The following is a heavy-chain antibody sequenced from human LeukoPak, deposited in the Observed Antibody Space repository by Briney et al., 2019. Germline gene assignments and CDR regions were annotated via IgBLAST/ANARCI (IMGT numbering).Heavy chain of an antibody. CDR2: IKQDGSEK. Sequence: GGSLRLSRTASGFTFSLYWMSWVRQAPGKGLEWVANIKQDGSEKYYVDSVKGRFTISRDNAKNSLYLQMNSLRAEDTAVYYCARDWADYPTLDYWGQGTLVTVSS. J-gene: IGHJ4*02. V-gene: IGHV3-7*01. CDR3: ARDWADYPTLDY. D-gene: IGHD4-11*01. CDR1: GFTFSLYW.